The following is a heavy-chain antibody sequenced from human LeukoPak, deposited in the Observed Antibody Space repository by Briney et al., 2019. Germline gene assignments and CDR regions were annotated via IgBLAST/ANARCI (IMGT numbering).Heavy chain of an antibody. CDR1: GDSITTSNHF. V-gene: IGHV4-39*01. CDR2: VYYNRNT. Sequence: PSETLSLTCTVSGDSITTSNHFWGWIRQPPGKGLEWIGSVYYNRNTYYNPSLKSRVTISVDPSKNQFSLKLTSVTAADTAMHYCARLFGSGSPYKYVFWGQGTLVTVSS. D-gene: IGHD3-10*01. CDR3: ARLFGSGSPYKYVF. J-gene: IGHJ1*01.